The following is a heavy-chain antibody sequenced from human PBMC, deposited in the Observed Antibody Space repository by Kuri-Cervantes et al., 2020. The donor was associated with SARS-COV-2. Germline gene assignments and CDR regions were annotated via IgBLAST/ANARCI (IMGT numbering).Heavy chain of an antibody. D-gene: IGHD7-27*01. Sequence: SETLSLTCTVSGGSISSSSYYWGWIRQPPGKGLEWIGSIYYSGSTYYNPSLKSRVTISVDTSKDQFSLKLSSVTAADTAVYYCVRHEAGEMVYWGQGTRVTVSS. CDR2: IYYSGST. J-gene: IGHJ4*02. CDR1: GGSISSSSYY. CDR3: VRHEAGEMVY. V-gene: IGHV4-39*01.